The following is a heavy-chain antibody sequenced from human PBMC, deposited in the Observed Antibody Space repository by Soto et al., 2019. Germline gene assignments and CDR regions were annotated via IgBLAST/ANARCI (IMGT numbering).Heavy chain of an antibody. CDR2: IKSDGSKK. Sequence: QVQLVESGGGVVQPGTSLSLSCAASAFTFSNYGMHWVRQAPGRGLEWVAAIKSDGSKKYYTDSVTGRFTISRDNSDNTLYLRMNSLRVEDTAVYYCARDDCSSPSCLNYWGQGTLVTVSS. CDR1: AFTFSNYG. D-gene: IGHD2-2*01. V-gene: IGHV3-33*01. J-gene: IGHJ4*02. CDR3: ARDDCSSPSCLNY.